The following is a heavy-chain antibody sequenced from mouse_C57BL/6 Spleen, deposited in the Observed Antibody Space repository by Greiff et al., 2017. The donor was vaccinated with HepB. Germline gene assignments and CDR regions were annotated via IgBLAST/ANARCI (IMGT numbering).Heavy chain of an antibody. CDR1: GFNIKDYY. CDR3: TIYDYSGSSYGFAY. CDR2: IDPEDGDT. J-gene: IGHJ3*01. D-gene: IGHD1-1*01. V-gene: IGHV14-1*01. Sequence: VHVKQSGAELVRPGASVKLSCTASGFNIKDYYMHWVKQRPEQGLEWIGRIDPEDGDTEYAPKFQGKATMTADTSSNTAYLQLSSLTSEDTAVYYWTIYDYSGSSYGFAYWGQGTLVTVSA.